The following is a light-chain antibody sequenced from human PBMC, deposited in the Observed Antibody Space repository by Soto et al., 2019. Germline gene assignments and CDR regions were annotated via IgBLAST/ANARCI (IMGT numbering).Light chain of an antibody. Sequence: DIVLTQSPGTLSLSPGERATLYCRASQSVSSNHLAWYQQKPGQAPRLLIYGASSRATGIPDRFSGSGSGTDFTLTISSLEPEDFAVYYCQQRSNWPRTFGQGTKVDI. CDR1: QSVSSNH. V-gene: IGKV3D-20*02. CDR3: QQRSNWPRT. J-gene: IGKJ1*01. CDR2: GAS.